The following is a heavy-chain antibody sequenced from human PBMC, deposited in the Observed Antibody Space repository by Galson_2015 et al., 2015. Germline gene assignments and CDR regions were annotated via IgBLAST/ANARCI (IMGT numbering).Heavy chain of an antibody. J-gene: IGHJ6*03. D-gene: IGHD3-3*01. Sequence: SLRLSCAASGFTFSSYWMSWVRQAPGKGLEWVANIKQDGSEKYYVDSVKGRFTISRDNAKNSLYLQMNSLRAEDTAVYYCARADYDFWSGYDYYYYMDVWGKGTTVTVSS. CDR3: ARADYDFWSGYDYYYYMDV. CDR1: GFTFSSYW. V-gene: IGHV3-7*04. CDR2: IKQDGSEK.